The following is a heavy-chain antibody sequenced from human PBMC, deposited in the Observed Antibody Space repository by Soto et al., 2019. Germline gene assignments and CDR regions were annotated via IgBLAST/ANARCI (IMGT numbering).Heavy chain of an antibody. D-gene: IGHD4-17*01. CDR2: ISGNGEII. CDR1: GGTCIDYY. V-gene: IGHV3-11*01. CDR3: ARDVDADFRTDFDY. J-gene: IGHJ4*02. Sequence: GGSLRLSCAASGGTCIDYYTRWIRRATGKGLEWISYISGNGEIIQYAASARGRFTISRDNAENSVYLEMDSLRAEDTALYYCARDVDADFRTDFDYWGRGTLVTVSS.